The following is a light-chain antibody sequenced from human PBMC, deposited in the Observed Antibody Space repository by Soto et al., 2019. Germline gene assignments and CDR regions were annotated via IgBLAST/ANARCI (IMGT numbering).Light chain of an antibody. Sequence: QSALTQPASVSGPPGQSITISCTGTSSDVGGYNYVSWYQEHPGKAPKLMIYDVSNRPSGVSNRFSGSKSGNTASLTISGLQAEDEADYYCSSYTTDSTYVFGTGTKLTVL. V-gene: IGLV2-14*01. CDR3: SSYTTDSTYV. CDR1: SSDVGGYNY. J-gene: IGLJ1*01. CDR2: DVS.